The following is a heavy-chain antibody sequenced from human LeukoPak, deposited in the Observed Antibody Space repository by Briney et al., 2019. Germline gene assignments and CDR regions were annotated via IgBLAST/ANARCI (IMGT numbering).Heavy chain of an antibody. CDR2: IIPIFGTA. J-gene: IGHJ4*02. V-gene: IGHV1-69*13. CDR3: ARDSTDCGGDCYHDY. CDR1: GGTFSSYA. Sequence: ASVKVSCKASGGTFSSYAISWVRQAPGQGLEWMGGIIPIFGTANYAQKFQGRVTITADESTSTAYMELSSLRSEDTAVYYCARDSTDCGGDCYHDYWGQGTLVTGSS. D-gene: IGHD2-21*02.